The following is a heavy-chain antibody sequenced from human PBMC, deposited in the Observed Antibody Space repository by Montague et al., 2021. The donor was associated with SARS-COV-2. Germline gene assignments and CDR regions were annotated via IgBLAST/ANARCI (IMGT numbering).Heavy chain of an antibody. J-gene: IGHJ4*02. V-gene: IGHV4-59*01. CDR2: MYNSGST. CDR3: ARGFDY. Sequence: SETLSLTCTVYGGSISSYYWTWFRQPPGKGLEWIAYMYNSGSTNYNPSLKSRGTISVDTSKNQYSLKLTSVTAADTAVYYCARGFDYWGQGTLVTVSS. CDR1: GGSISSYY.